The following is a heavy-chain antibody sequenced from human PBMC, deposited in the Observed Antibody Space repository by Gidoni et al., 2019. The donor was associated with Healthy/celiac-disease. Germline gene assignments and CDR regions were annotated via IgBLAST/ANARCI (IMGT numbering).Heavy chain of an antibody. Sequence: EVQLVQSGAEVKKPGESLKISCKGSGYSFTSYWIGWVRQMPGKGLEWMGIIYPGDSDTRYSPSLQGQVTISADKSISTAYLQWSSLKASDTAMYYYARQGITFGGVIAPWAFDIWGQGTMVTVSS. CDR3: ARQGITFGGVIAPWAFDI. CDR2: IYPGDSDT. D-gene: IGHD3-16*02. CDR1: GYSFTSYW. J-gene: IGHJ3*02. V-gene: IGHV5-51*01.